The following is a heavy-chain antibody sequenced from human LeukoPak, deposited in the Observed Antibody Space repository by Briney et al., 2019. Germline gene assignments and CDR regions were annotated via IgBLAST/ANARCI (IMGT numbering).Heavy chain of an antibody. CDR3: ARDKYSSSSPYFDY. CDR2: IYSGGST. Sequence: PGGSLRLSCAASGFTVSSNYMSRVRQAPGKGLEWVSVIYSGGSTYYADSVKGRFTISRDNSKNTLYLQMNSLRAEDTAVYYCARDKYSSSSPYFDYWGQGTLVTVSS. D-gene: IGHD6-6*01. V-gene: IGHV3-53*01. CDR1: GFTVSSNY. J-gene: IGHJ4*02.